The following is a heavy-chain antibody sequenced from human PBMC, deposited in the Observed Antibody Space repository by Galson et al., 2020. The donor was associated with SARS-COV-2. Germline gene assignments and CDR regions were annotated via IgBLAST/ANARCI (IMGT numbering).Heavy chain of an antibody. CDR1: GFVFSTYT. Sequence: GESLKISCAASGFVFSTYTMNWVRQAPGKGLEWVSYISSSSSNIDYADSVKGRFTISRDNAKNSLYLQMNSLRDEDKAVYYCARDRGYRDGWPPRWGQGTLVTVSS. D-gene: IGHD5-12*01. J-gene: IGHJ4*02. CDR3: ARDRGYRDGWPPR. V-gene: IGHV3-48*02. CDR2: ISSSSSNI.